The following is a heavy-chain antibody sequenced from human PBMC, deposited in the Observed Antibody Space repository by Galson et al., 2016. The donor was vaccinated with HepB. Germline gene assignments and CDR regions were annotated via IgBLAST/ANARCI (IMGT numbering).Heavy chain of an antibody. D-gene: IGHD3-16*01. Sequence: SLRLSCAASGFRFRDYALHWVRQAPGKGLERVARTSYDGGDKFYADSVKGRLTISRDNSKDTLYLQMNSLTTDDTALYYCARDKSLGDLSAFDLWGQGTMVAVSS. CDR1: GFRFRDYA. CDR2: TSYDGGDK. CDR3: ARDKSLGDLSAFDL. V-gene: IGHV3-30-3*01. J-gene: IGHJ3*01.